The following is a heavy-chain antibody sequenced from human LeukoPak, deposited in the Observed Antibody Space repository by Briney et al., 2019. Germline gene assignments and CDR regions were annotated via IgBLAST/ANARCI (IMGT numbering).Heavy chain of an antibody. Sequence: SETLSLTCTVSGGSISSYYWSWIRQPPGKGLEWIGYIYYSGSTNYNPSLKSRVTISVDTSKNQFSLKLSSVTAADTGVYYCATSGYDSSGYILAFDIWGQGTMVTVSS. D-gene: IGHD3-22*01. CDR1: GGSISSYY. J-gene: IGHJ3*02. CDR2: IYYSGST. V-gene: IGHV4-59*01. CDR3: ATSGYDSSGYILAFDI.